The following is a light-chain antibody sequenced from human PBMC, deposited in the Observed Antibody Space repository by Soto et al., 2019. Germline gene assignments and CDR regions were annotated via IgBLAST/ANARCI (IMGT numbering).Light chain of an antibody. J-gene: IGKJ1*01. CDR1: QSVSSRS. CDR2: DAS. CDR3: QQYGSSPPWT. Sequence: EIVLTQSPGTLSLSPGERATLSCRASQSVSSRSLAWYQQRPGQAPRLLIYDASSRATGIPDRFSGTGSGTDFTLTISRLEPEDFALYYCQQYGSSPPWTFGQGTKVEIK. V-gene: IGKV3-20*01.